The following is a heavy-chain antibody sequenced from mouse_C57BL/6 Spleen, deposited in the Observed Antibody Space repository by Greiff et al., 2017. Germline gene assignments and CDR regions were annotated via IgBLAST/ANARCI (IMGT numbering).Heavy chain of an antibody. CDR2: INPNNGGT. J-gene: IGHJ3*01. V-gene: IGHV1-18*01. CDR3: ARRDYDYDVAWFAY. CDR1: GYTFTDYN. D-gene: IGHD2-4*01. Sequence: EVKLQESGPELVKPGASVKIPCKASGYTFTDYNMDWVKQSHGKSLEWIGDINPNNGGTIYNQKFKGKATLTVDKSSSTAYMELRSLTSEDTAVYYCARRDYDYDVAWFAYWGQGTLVTVSA.